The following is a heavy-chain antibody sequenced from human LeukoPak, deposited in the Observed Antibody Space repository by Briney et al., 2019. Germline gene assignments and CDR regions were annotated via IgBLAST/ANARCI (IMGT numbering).Heavy chain of an antibody. CDR2: IGSSSSYI. CDR1: GFTFSSYS. Sequence: GGSLRLSCAASGFTFSSYSMNWVRQAPGKGLEWVSSIGSSSSYIYYADSVKGRFTISRDNAKNSLYLQMNSLRAEDTAVYYCARENTIFGVYYGMDVWGQGTTVTVSS. V-gene: IGHV3-21*01. CDR3: ARENTIFGVYYGMDV. D-gene: IGHD3-3*01. J-gene: IGHJ6*02.